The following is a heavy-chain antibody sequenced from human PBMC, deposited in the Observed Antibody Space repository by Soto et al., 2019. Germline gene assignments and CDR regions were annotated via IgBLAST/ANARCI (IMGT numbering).Heavy chain of an antibody. J-gene: IGHJ5*02. D-gene: IGHD6-13*01. CDR1: GYTFTTYT. V-gene: IGHV1-3*01. CDR3: ARGIATGQLDP. Sequence: QVQLVQSGAEVKKPGASVMLSCKASGYTFTTYTMNWVRQAPGQRLEWMGWINPVNGNTKSSQKFQDRVIITRDTSASTAYMELRSLISEDTAVYYCARGIATGQLDPWGQGTLVIVSS. CDR2: INPVNGNT.